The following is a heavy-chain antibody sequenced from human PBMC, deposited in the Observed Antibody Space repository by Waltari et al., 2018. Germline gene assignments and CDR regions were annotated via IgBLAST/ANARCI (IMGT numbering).Heavy chain of an antibody. CDR2: ITWNSASI. J-gene: IGHJ6*02. V-gene: IGHV3-9*01. CDR3: AKESIAARPRYYYYAMDV. CDR1: GFPFDDYA. D-gene: IGHD6-6*01. Sequence: EVQLVESGGGLVQPGRSLRLSCAASGFPFDDYALHWVRQAPGKGLEWVSGITWNSASINYADSVKGRFTISRDNAKNSLYLQMNSLRAEDTAVYYCAKESIAARPRYYYYAMDVWGQGTMVTVSS.